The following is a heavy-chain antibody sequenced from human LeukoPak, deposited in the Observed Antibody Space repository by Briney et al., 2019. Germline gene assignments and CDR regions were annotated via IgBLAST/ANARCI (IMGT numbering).Heavy chain of an antibody. Sequence: KPSETLSLTCAVSGYSISSGYYWGWIRPPPGKGLEWIGSIYHSGSTYYNPSLKSRVTISVDTSKNQFSLKLSSVTAADTAVYYCARQGDDYGAMDYWGQGTLVSVSS. V-gene: IGHV4-38-2*01. J-gene: IGHJ4*02. CDR3: ARQGDDYGAMDY. CDR2: IYHSGST. D-gene: IGHD4/OR15-4a*01. CDR1: GYSISSGYY.